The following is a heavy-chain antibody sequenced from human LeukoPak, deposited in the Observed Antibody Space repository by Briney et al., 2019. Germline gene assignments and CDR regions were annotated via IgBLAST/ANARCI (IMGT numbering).Heavy chain of an antibody. D-gene: IGHD3-22*01. V-gene: IGHV3-15*01. CDR2: IKSKTDGGTT. J-gene: IGHJ4*02. Sequence: GGSLRLSCAASGFTFSNAWMSWGRQAPGKGLEWVGRIKSKTDGGTTDYAAPVKGRFTISRDDSKNTLYLQMNSLKTEDTAVYYCTTGTYYYDSSGYYEFDYWGQGTLVTVSS. CDR1: GFTFSNAW. CDR3: TTGTYYYDSSGYYEFDY.